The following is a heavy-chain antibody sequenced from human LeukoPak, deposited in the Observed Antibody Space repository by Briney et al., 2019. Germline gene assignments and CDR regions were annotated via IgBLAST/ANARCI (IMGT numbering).Heavy chain of an antibody. Sequence: GGSLRLSCAASGFSFSIYAMSWVRQAPGKGLEWVSAISPGGDTIYYLDSVKGRFTISRDNSKNTLYLRMNSLRAEDTAVYYCARRTTVVGPAPFDHWGQGTLVTVSS. CDR1: GFSFSIYA. J-gene: IGHJ4*02. CDR2: ISPGGDTI. CDR3: ARRTTVVGPAPFDH. D-gene: IGHD4-23*01. V-gene: IGHV3-23*01.